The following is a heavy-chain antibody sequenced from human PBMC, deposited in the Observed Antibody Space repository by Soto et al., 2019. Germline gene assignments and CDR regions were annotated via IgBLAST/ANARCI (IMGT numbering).Heavy chain of an antibody. Sequence: LRLSCAASGFTFKTYTMNWVRQAPGQGLEWVSAIIGSGTDTYYADSVKGRFTISRDNSKNTLYLLMNSLRAEDTAVYYFAKGSSGHYDSFDYWGQGTLVTVSS. CDR2: IIGSGTDT. D-gene: IGHD3-22*01. CDR3: AKGSSGHYDSFDY. J-gene: IGHJ4*02. V-gene: IGHV3-23*01. CDR1: GFTFKTYT.